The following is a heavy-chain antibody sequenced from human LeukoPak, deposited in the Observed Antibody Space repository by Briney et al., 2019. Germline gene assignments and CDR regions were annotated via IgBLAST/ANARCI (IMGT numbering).Heavy chain of an antibody. CDR3: ARLGGGEYHHSPKIDY. V-gene: IGHV4-39*01. CDR1: GGSISSSSYY. J-gene: IGHJ4*02. Sequence: SETLSLTCTVSGGSISSSSYYWGWIRQPPGKGLEWIGSTYYSGSTYYNPSLKSRVTISVDTSKNQFSLKLSSVTAADTAVYYCARLGGGEYHHSPKIDYWGQGTLVTVSS. CDR2: TYYSGST. D-gene: IGHD2-2*01.